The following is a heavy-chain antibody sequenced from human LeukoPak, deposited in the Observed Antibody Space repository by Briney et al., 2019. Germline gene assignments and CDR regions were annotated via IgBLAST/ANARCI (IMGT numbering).Heavy chain of an antibody. CDR1: GFTLSSYS. CDR3: ASGTYYYDSSGYYGY. D-gene: IGHD3-22*01. Sequence: PGGSLRLSCAASGFTLSSYSMNWVRQAPGKGLEWVSSISSSSSYIYYADSVKGRFTISRDNAKNSLYLQMNSLRAEDTAVYYCASGTYYYDSSGYYGYWGQGTLVTVSS. J-gene: IGHJ4*02. CDR2: ISSSSSYI. V-gene: IGHV3-21*01.